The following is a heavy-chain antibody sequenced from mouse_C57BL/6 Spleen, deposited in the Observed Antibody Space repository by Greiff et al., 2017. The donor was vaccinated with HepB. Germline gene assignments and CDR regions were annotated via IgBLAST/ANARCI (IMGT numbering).Heavy chain of an antibody. J-gene: IGHJ3*01. D-gene: IGHD1-1*01. CDR1: GYTFTDYN. V-gene: IGHV1-18*01. Sequence: VQLKQSGPELVKPGASVKIPCKASGYTFTDYNMDWVKQSHGKSLEWIGDINPNNGGTIYNQKFKGKATLTVDKSSSTAYMELRSLTSEDTAVYYCARKDYYGSRAWFAYWGQGTLVTVSA. CDR3: ARKDYYGSRAWFAY. CDR2: INPNNGGT.